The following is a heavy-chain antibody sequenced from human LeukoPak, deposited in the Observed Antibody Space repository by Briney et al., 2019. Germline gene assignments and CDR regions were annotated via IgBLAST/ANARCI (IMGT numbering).Heavy chain of an antibody. Sequence: PGGSLRLSCGASGFTFSNYWMSWVRQAPGKGLEWVSSISSSGTYVYYADSVKGRFTISRDNAKNSLSLQMNSLRADDAAVYYCARASSKQLAGYLPDGFDIWGQGTMVTVSS. CDR1: GFTFSNYW. J-gene: IGHJ3*02. V-gene: IGHV3-21*01. CDR2: ISSSGTYV. D-gene: IGHD3-9*01. CDR3: ARASSKQLAGYLPDGFDI.